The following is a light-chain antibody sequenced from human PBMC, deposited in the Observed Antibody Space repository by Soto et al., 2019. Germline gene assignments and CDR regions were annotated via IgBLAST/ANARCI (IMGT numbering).Light chain of an antibody. CDR1: QSVVYSSNNKNY. Sequence: DIVMTQSPDSLAVSLGERATINCKSSQSVVYSSNNKNYLAWYQQKPGQPPKLLIYWASTRESGVPDRFSGSGSGTDFTLTISSLQAEDVAVYYCQQYYSTPPITFCQGTRLEIK. CDR3: QQYYSTPPIT. J-gene: IGKJ5*01. V-gene: IGKV4-1*01. CDR2: WAS.